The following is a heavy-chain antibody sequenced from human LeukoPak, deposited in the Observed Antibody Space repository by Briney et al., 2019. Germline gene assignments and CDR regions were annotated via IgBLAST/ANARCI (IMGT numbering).Heavy chain of an antibody. CDR2: INAGNGNT. Sequence: GASVKVSCKASGYTFTSYAMHWVRRAPGQRLEWMGWINAGNGNTKYSQKFQDRVTITRDTSASTAYMELSSLRSEDTAVYYCARGPPAAGHFDYWGQGTLVTVSS. V-gene: IGHV1-3*01. CDR1: GYTFTSYA. J-gene: IGHJ4*02. CDR3: ARGPPAAGHFDY. D-gene: IGHD6-13*01.